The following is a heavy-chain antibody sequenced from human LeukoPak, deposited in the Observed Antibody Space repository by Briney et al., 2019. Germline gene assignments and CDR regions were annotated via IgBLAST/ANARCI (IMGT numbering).Heavy chain of an antibody. CDR2: ISYDGSNK. V-gene: IGHV3-30-3*01. D-gene: IGHD3-10*01. J-gene: IGHJ5*02. Sequence: PGGSLRLSCAASGFTFSSYAMHWVRQAPGKGLEWVAVISYDGSNKYYADSVKGRFTISRDNSKNTLYLQMNSLRAEDTAVYYCARERYGSGSYYNTPRWFDPWGQGTLVTVSS. CDR3: ARERYGSGSYYNTPRWFDP. CDR1: GFTFSSYA.